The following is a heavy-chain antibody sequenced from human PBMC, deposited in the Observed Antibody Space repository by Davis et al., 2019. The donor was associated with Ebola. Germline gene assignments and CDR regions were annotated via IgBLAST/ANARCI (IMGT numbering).Heavy chain of an antibody. Sequence: PGGSLRLSCAASGFTFSSYDMNWVRQAPGKGLEWVSHISNRGSIKYYADSVKGRFTISRDNAKNSLFLQMNSLRAEDTAVYFCARAGLGYCSGTNCYKGVQFDYWGQGTLVTVSS. D-gene: IGHD2-2*02. V-gene: IGHV3-48*03. J-gene: IGHJ4*02. CDR3: ARAGLGYCSGTNCYKGVQFDY. CDR2: ISNRGSIK. CDR1: GFTFSSYD.